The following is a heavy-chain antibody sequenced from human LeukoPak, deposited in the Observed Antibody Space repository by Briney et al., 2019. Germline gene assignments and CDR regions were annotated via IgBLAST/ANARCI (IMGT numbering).Heavy chain of an antibody. V-gene: IGHV3-7*01. CDR2: TKSDGSEK. Sequence: GGSLRLSCAASGMTFSSHWMSWVRQAPGKGLEWVANTKSDGSEKYYLDSVKGRFTISRDNAKNSLYLQMNSLRAEDTAVYYCARSSYSSSWYTQSFLSDYYMDVWGKGTTVTVSS. CDR3: ARSSYSSSWYTQSFLSDYYMDV. J-gene: IGHJ6*03. CDR1: GMTFSSHW. D-gene: IGHD6-13*01.